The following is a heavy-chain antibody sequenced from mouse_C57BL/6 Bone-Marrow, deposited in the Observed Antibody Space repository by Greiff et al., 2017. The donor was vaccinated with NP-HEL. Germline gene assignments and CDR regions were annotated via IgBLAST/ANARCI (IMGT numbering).Heavy chain of an antibody. Sequence: ESGPGLVKPSQSLSLTCSVTGYSITSGYYWNWIRQFPGNKLEWMGYISYDGSNNYNPSLKNRISITRDTSKNQFFLKLNSVTTEDTATYYCARGPGSSYWYFDVWGTGTTVTVSS. CDR2: ISYDGSN. V-gene: IGHV3-6*01. CDR3: ARGPGSSYWYFDV. CDR1: GYSITSGYY. D-gene: IGHD1-1*01. J-gene: IGHJ1*03.